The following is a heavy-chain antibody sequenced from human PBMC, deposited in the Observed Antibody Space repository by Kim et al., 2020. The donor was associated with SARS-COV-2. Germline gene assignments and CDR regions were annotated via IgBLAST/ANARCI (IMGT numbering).Heavy chain of an antibody. J-gene: IGHJ3*01. Sequence: GIANYAQKFQGRVTITADKSTSTAYMELSSLRSEDTAVYYCARSPDFYNSWGQGTMVTVSS. CDR3: ARSPDFYNS. CDR2: GIA. V-gene: IGHV1-69*02. D-gene: IGHD3-3*01.